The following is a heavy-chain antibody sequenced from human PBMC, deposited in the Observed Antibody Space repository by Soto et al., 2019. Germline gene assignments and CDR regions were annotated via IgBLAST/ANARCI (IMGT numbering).Heavy chain of an antibody. CDR3: ARVVTLGYYYMDV. CDR1: GFTFSSYG. D-gene: IGHD2-15*01. V-gene: IGHV3-48*01. Sequence: EVQLVESGGGLVQPGGSLRLSCAASGFTFSSYGMNWVRQAPGKGLEWVSYISSSSSTIYYADSVKGRFTISRDNAKNSLYLQMNSLRAEDTAVYYCARVVTLGYYYMDVWGKGTTVTVSS. CDR2: ISSSSSTI. J-gene: IGHJ6*03.